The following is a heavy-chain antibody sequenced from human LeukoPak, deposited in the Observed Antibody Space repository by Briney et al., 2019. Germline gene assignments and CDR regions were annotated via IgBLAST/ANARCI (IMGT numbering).Heavy chain of an antibody. V-gene: IGHV3-74*01. J-gene: IGHJ4*02. Sequence: PGGSLRLSCAGSGFTFSDAWMHWVRQAPGKGLVWVSRISSDGSSTSYAASVKGRFTISRDNAKNTLYLQMNSLRAEDTAIYYCAGTLSGSYYVGDYWGQGTLVTVSS. CDR1: GFTFSDAW. CDR2: ISSDGSST. D-gene: IGHD1-26*01. CDR3: AGTLSGSYYVGDY.